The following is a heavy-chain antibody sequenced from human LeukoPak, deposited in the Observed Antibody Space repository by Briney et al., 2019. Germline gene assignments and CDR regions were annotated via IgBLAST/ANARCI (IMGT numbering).Heavy chain of an antibody. CDR1: GGSFSGYY. CDR2: INHSGST. CDR3: ARGLKSAIFGY. J-gene: IGHJ4*02. Sequence: PSETLSLTCAVYGGSFSGYYWSWIRQLPGKGLEWIGEINHSGSTNYNPSLKCRVTISVDTSKNQFSLKLTSVTAADTAVYYCARGLKSAIFGYWGQGTLVTVSS. V-gene: IGHV4-34*01. D-gene: IGHD3-3*01.